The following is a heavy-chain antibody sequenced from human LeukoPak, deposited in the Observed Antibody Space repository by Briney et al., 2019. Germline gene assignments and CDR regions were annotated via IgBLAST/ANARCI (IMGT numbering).Heavy chain of an antibody. CDR1: GLSFNSCG. J-gene: IGHJ4*02. CDR2: ISSDGSNK. Sequence: PGGSLRLSCAASGLSFNSCGMHWARQAPGKGLEWVAVISSDGSNKYYADSVKGRFTISRDNSKNTLSLQMKSLRTEETAVFYCEKGSGGSGSFYNHFDCWGQGTLVTVSS. D-gene: IGHD3-10*01. CDR3: EKGSGGSGSFYNHFDC. V-gene: IGHV3-30*18.